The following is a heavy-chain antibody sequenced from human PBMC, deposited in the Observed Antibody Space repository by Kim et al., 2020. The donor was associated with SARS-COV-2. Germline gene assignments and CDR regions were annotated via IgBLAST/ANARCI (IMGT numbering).Heavy chain of an antibody. CDR3: ARDQRWELPPQIDAFDI. CDR2: ISAYNGNT. J-gene: IGHJ3*02. D-gene: IGHD1-26*01. CDR1: GYTFTSYG. V-gene: IGHV1-18*04. Sequence: ASVKVSCKASGYTFTSYGISWVRQAPGQGLEWMGWISAYNGNTNYAQKLQGRVTMTTDTSTSTAYMELRSLRSDDTAVYYCARDQRWELPPQIDAFDIWGQGTMVTVSS.